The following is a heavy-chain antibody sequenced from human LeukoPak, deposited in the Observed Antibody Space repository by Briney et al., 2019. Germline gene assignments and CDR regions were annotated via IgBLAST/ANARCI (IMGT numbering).Heavy chain of an antibody. CDR3: ARDLLGVAYYYDSSGYARSYGMDV. Sequence: GGSLRLSCAASGFTVSSDYMSWVRQAPGKGLEWVSVIYSGGSTYYADSVKGRFTISRDNSKNTLYLQMNSLRAEDTAVYYCARDLLGVAYYYDSSGYARSYGMDVWGQGTKVTVSS. CDR2: IYSGGST. D-gene: IGHD3-22*01. V-gene: IGHV3-66*01. J-gene: IGHJ6*02. CDR1: GFTVSSDY.